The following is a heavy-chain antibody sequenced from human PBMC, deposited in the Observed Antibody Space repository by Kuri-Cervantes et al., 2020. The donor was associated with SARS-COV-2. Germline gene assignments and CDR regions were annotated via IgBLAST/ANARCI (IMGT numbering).Heavy chain of an antibody. CDR3: ARDGSKGKYFQH. CDR2: INPNSGGT. D-gene: IGHD3-10*01. V-gene: IGHV1-2*02. Sequence: ASVKVSCKASGYTFTGYYMHWVRQAPGQGLEWTGWINPNSGGTNYAQKFQGRVTMTRDTSISTAYMELSRLRSDDTAVYYCARDGSKGKYFQHWGQGTLVTVSS. J-gene: IGHJ1*01. CDR1: GYTFTGYY.